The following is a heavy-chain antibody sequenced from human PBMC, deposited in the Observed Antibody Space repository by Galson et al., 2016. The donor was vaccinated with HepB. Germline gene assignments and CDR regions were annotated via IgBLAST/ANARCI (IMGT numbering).Heavy chain of an antibody. CDR3: ARGLNEIHLWLTHYYYDLDV. Sequence: SVKVSCKASGGTFSSYAISWVRQAPGQRLEWIGGIIPFFGAANYAQEFQGRVTITADESTSTAYMELSSLRSEDTAVYYCARGLNEIHLWLTHYYYDLDVWGPGTTVIVSS. CDR2: IIPFFGAA. V-gene: IGHV1-69*13. D-gene: IGHD5-18*01. J-gene: IGHJ6*01. CDR1: GGTFSSYA.